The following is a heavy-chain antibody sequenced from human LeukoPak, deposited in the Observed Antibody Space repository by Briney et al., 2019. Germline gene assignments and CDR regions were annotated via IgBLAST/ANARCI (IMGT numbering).Heavy chain of an antibody. J-gene: IGHJ4*02. CDR3: ARVVGAVAGTSFFDY. V-gene: IGHV1-46*01. D-gene: IGHD6-19*01. Sequence: GASVKVSCKASGYTFTSHYMHWVRQAPGQGLEWMGLINPTGSSTGYAQKLQGRVTMTTDTSTSTAYMELRSLRSDDTAVYYCARVVGAVAGTSFFDYWGQGTLVTVSS. CDR2: INPTGSST. CDR1: GYTFTSHY.